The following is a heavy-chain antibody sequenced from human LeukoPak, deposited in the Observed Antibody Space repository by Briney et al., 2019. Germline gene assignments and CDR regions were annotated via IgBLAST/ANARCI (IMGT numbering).Heavy chain of an antibody. V-gene: IGHV3-21*01. CDR1: GFTFSSYS. J-gene: IGHJ4*02. CDR2: ISSSSSYI. Sequence: GGSLRLSCAASGFTFSSYSMNWVRQAPGKGLEWVSSISSSSSYIYYADSVKGRFTIHRDIAKNSLYLQMDSLRAEDRAVYYDARDANVLDIAAAGNHFDYRGQGTLVTVSS. D-gene: IGHD6-13*01. CDR3: ARDANVLDIAAAGNHFDY.